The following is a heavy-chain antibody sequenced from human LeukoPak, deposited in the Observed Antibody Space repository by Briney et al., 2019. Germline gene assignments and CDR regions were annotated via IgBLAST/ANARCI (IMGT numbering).Heavy chain of an antibody. CDR1: GFTFDDYA. Sequence: PGGSLRLSCAASGFTFDDYAMHWVRHAPGKGLEWVSGISWNSGSIGYADSVKGRFTISRGNAKNSLYLQMNSLRAEDTALYYCAKDTGTYQLLYVFDYWGQGTLVTVSS. D-gene: IGHD2-2*02. CDR3: AKDTGTYQLLYVFDY. J-gene: IGHJ4*02. CDR2: ISWNSGSI. V-gene: IGHV3-9*01.